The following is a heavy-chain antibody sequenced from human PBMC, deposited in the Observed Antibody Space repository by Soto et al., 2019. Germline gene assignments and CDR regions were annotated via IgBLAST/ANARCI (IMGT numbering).Heavy chain of an antibody. J-gene: IGHJ6*02. CDR2: ISSGGNYI. D-gene: IGHD2-15*01. CDR3: ARDSRTGYCSGISCYYYGMDV. CDR1: GFTYNNFA. V-gene: IGHV3-21*01. Sequence: GGSLRLSCAASGFTYNNFAMNWVRQAPGKGLEWVSSISSGGNYIYYVDSVEGRFTISRDNAKNSLYLQMNSLRPEDTAVYYCARDSRTGYCSGISCYYYGMDVWGQGTTVTVSS.